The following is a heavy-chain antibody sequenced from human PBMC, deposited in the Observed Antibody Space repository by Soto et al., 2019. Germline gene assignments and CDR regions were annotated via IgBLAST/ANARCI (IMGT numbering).Heavy chain of an antibody. CDR3: AKDDDTSSHFSRLDF. V-gene: IGHV3-33*06. CDR1: GFTFSHYG. CDR2: SWSGGRGE. D-gene: IGHD3-22*01. J-gene: IGHJ4*02. Sequence: GGSLRLSCAASGFTFSHYGIHWVRQAPGKGLEWVGLSWSGGRGEDCADSVRGRFTISRDYSKATVYLQMNSLRVEDTAVYYCAKDDDTSSHFSRLDFRGQGTLVTVSS.